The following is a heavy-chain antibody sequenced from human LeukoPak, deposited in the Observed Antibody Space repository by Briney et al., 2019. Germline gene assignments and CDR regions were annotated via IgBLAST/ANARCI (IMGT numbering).Heavy chain of an antibody. CDR3: ARDSSWSFDY. Sequence: ASVKVSCMASAYTFGSYSMHWVRQAPGQGLEWMGIIDPRGDSTANARKFQGRVTVTTDTSTSTVYMELSSLTSEDTAVYYCARDSSWSFDYWGEGTLVTVSS. D-gene: IGHD6-13*01. V-gene: IGHV1-46*01. J-gene: IGHJ4*02. CDR1: AYTFGSYS. CDR2: IDPRGDST.